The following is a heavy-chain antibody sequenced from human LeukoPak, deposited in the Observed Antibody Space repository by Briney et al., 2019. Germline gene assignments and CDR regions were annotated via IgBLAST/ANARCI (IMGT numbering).Heavy chain of an antibody. J-gene: IGHJ4*02. CDR1: GFTYGYCW. V-gene: IGHV3-7*01. CDR3: ARDYGDY. CDR2: INQYGNET. Sequence: PGGSLRLSCEPSGFTYGYCWMTWVRQAPGKGLEWVANINQYGNETYYVDSVKGRFFIFRDNVKNSLYLQMNRLRAEDTAVYYCARDYGDYWGQGTLVTVSS. D-gene: IGHD4-17*01.